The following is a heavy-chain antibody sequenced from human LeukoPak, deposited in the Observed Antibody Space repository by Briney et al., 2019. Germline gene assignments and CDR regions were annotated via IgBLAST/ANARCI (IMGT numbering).Heavy chain of an antibody. CDR1: GNSISSGDNY. Sequence: PSETLSLTCTVSGNSISSGDNYWSWLPQPAGKGLEWIGRIYTSGSTNYNPSLKSRVTISGDTSKNQFSLRLSSVTAADTAVYYCARASYSYDINGWVPFDYWGQGTLVTVSS. J-gene: IGHJ4*02. V-gene: IGHV4-61*02. CDR3: ARASYSYDINGWVPFDY. CDR2: IYTSGST. D-gene: IGHD3-22*01.